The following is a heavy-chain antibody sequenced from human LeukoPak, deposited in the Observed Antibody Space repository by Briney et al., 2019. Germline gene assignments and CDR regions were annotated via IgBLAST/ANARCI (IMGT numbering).Heavy chain of an antibody. D-gene: IGHD3-10*01. Sequence: SETLSLTCTVSRGSVSSGDYYWTWIRQPPGKGLEWIGEINHSGSTNYNPSLKSRVTISVDTSKSQFSLKLSSVTAADTAVYYCARKARITMVRGVLQANAFDIWGQGTMVTVSS. J-gene: IGHJ3*02. CDR1: RGSVSSGDYY. V-gene: IGHV4-61*08. CDR3: ARKARITMVRGVLQANAFDI. CDR2: INHSGST.